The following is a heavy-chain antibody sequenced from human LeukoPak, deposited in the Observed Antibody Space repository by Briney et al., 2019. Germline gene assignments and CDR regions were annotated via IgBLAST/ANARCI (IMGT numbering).Heavy chain of an antibody. CDR2: ISEDEAEK. CDR3: VRDDWHQPDLFDY. CDR1: GFTFSSYA. J-gene: IGHJ4*02. D-gene: IGHD2-21*01. Sequence: GRSLRLSCAASGFTFSSYAMHWVRQAPGKGLEWVALISEDEAEKYYGDSVKGRFTISRDNSQNTLSLQMSSLRPEDTAVYYCVRDDWHQPDLFDYWGQGSLVTVSS. V-gene: IGHV3-30-3*01.